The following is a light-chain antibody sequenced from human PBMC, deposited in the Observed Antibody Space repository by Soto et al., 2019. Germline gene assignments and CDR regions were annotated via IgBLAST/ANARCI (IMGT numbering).Light chain of an antibody. Sequence: QSALTQPRSVSGSPGQSVTISCTGTNSDVGAYTFVSWYQQLPGKAPKLIISAVSYRPSGVPDRFSGSKSGNTASLTISGLQTEDEADYYCSSYTTSHTLVFGGGTKLTVL. V-gene: IGLV2-11*01. CDR2: AVS. J-gene: IGLJ2*01. CDR3: SSYTTSHTLV. CDR1: NSDVGAYTF.